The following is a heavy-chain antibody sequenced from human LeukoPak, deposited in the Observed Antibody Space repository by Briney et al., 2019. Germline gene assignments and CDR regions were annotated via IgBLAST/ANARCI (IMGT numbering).Heavy chain of an antibody. CDR1: GYTFTSYD. J-gene: IGHJ6*02. CDR2: MNPNSGNT. Sequence: ASVKVSCKASGYTFTSYDINWVRQATGQGLEWMGWMNPNSGNTGYAQKFQGRVTMTRNTSISTAYMELSSLRSEDTAVYYCARARSRKIWYYYYGMDVWGQGTTVNVSS. D-gene: IGHD1-26*01. V-gene: IGHV1-8*01. CDR3: ARARSRKIWYYYYGMDV.